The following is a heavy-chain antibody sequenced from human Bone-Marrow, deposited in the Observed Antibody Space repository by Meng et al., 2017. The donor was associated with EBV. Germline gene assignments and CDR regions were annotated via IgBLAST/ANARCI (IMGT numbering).Heavy chain of an antibody. J-gene: IGHJ5*02. CDR2: IYYSGST. CDR1: GGSISSSSYY. D-gene: IGHD2-8*02. CDR3: ARQDIVLVVKGCWFDP. Sequence: QLQLPELGPGLVKPSETLSLTCTVSGGSISSSSYYWGWIRQPPGKGLEWIGSIYYSGSTYYNPSLKSRVTISVDTSKNQFSLKLSSVTAADTAVYYCARQDIVLVVKGCWFDPWGQGTLVTVSS. V-gene: IGHV4-39*01.